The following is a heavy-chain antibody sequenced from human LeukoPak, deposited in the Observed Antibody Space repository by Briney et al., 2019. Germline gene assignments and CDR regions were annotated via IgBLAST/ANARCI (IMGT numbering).Heavy chain of an antibody. CDR3: IKGGSRTRDFDAFDI. Sequence: PGRSLRLSCAASGFTFSSYGMHWVRQAPGKGLEWVAVIWYDGSNKYYADSVKGRFTISRDNSKNTLYLQMNSLRAEDTAVYFCIKGGSRTRDFDAFDIWGQGTMVTVSS. V-gene: IGHV3-33*06. CDR1: GFTFSSYG. D-gene: IGHD1-14*01. J-gene: IGHJ3*02. CDR2: IWYDGSNK.